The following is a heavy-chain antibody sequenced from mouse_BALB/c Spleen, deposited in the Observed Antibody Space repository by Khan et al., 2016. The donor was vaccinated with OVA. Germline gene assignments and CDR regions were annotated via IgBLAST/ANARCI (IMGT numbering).Heavy chain of an antibody. CDR2: ISYSGST. J-gene: IGHJ4*01. D-gene: IGHD2-3*01. V-gene: IGHV3-2*02. CDR3: ARDGSRYNYAMDY. CDR1: GYSITSDYA. Sequence: EVQLVESGPGLVKPSQSLSLTCTVTGYSITSDYAWNWIRQFPGNKLEWMGYISYSGSTYNNPALNSRISITRDSSKNQFLLQLNSVTTEYTATYYCARDGSRYNYAMDYWGQGTSVTVSS.